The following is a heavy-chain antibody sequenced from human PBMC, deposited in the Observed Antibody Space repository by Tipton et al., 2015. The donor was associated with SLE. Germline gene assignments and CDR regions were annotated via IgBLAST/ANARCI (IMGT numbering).Heavy chain of an antibody. Sequence: SLRLSCAASGFTFSSYWMHWVRQAPGKGLVWVSRINTDGRTTTYADSVKGRFTISRDNAKNTLYLQMNSLRAEDAAVYYCIRDLAGSEVYWGQGTLVTVSS. CDR1: GFTFSSYW. CDR3: IRDLAGSEVY. CDR2: INTDGRTT. V-gene: IGHV3-74*01. D-gene: IGHD6-19*01. J-gene: IGHJ4*02.